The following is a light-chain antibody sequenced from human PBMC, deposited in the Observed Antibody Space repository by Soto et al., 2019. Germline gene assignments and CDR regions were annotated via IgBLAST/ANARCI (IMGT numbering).Light chain of an antibody. CDR3: QQYGSSPPWT. V-gene: IGKV3-20*01. J-gene: IGKJ1*01. CDR1: QSVSSSY. CDR2: GAF. Sequence: EIVLTQSPGTLSLSPGERATLSCRASQSVSSSYLAWYQKKPGQAPRLLIYGAFSEATGIPVRVSGSGSGTDFTLTISTLEPEDYAVYYCQQYGSSPPWTFGQGTKVEIK.